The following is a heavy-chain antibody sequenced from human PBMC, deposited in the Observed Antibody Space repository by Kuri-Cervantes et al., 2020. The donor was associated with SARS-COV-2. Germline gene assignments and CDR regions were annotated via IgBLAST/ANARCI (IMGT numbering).Heavy chain of an antibody. CDR2: ISYDGSNK. CDR1: GFTFSSYA. J-gene: IGHJ4*02. CDR3: ARGTKAARQILSWDY. V-gene: IGHV3-30-3*01. Sequence: GGSLRLSCAASGFTFSSYAMHWVRQAPGKGLEWVAVISYDGSNKYYADSVKGRFTISRDNAKNSLYLQMNSLRAEDTTVYYCARGTKAARQILSWDYWGQGTPVTVSS. D-gene: IGHD6-6*01.